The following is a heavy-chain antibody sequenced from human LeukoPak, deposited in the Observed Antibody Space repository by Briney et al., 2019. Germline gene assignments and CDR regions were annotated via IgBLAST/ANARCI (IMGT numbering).Heavy chain of an antibody. CDR3: ARDPGFPYYYGMDV. V-gene: IGHV1-18*01. Sequence: RASVKVSCTASGYTFTSYGISWVRQAPGQGLEWMGWISAYNGNTNYAQKLQGRVTMTTDTSTSTAYMELRSLRSDDTAVYYCARDPGFPYYYGMDVWGQGTTVTVSS. CDR1: GYTFTSYG. CDR2: ISAYNGNT. J-gene: IGHJ6*02. D-gene: IGHD3-10*01.